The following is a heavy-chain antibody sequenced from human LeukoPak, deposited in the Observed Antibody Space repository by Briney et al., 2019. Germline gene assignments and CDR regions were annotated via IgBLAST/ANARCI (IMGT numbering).Heavy chain of an antibody. CDR3: ARGSSQHGSGFFDY. J-gene: IGHJ4*02. CDR2: IQQDGSEK. D-gene: IGHD3-10*01. Sequence: GGSLRLSCAASGFTFSSFWMTWVRQAPGKGLEWVATIQQDGSEKYYVDSVKGRFTISRDNAENSLSLQMNSLRAEDTAVYYCARGSSQHGSGFFDYWGQGTLATVSS. V-gene: IGHV3-7*01. CDR1: GFTFSSFW.